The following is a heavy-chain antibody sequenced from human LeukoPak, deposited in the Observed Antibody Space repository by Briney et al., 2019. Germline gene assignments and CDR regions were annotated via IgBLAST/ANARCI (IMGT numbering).Heavy chain of an antibody. Sequence: QTGGSLRLSCAASGFTFDDYTMHWVRQAPGKGLEWVSLISWDGGSTYYADSVKGRFTISRDNAKNSLYLQMNSLRAEDAAVYYCARERAIAARPRGFDYWGQGTLVTVSS. CDR3: ARERAIAARPRGFDY. D-gene: IGHD6-6*01. J-gene: IGHJ4*02. CDR1: GFTFDDYT. V-gene: IGHV3-43*01. CDR2: ISWDGGST.